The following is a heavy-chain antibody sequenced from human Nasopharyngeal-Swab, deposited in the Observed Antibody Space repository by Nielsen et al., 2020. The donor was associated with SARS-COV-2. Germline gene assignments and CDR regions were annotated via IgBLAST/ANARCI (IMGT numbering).Heavy chain of an antibody. Sequence: GGSLRLSCAASGFTFSRFGMHWVRQVPGQGMEWVSFIRHDGRNKYYADSVKGRFTISRDNSKNTLYLDMNSLRVEDTAVYFCAKDRLDWELIRHYFDSWGQGTLVTVSS. CDR2: IRHDGRNK. D-gene: IGHD3-9*01. V-gene: IGHV3-30*02. CDR3: AKDRLDWELIRHYFDS. CDR1: GFTFSRFG. J-gene: IGHJ4*02.